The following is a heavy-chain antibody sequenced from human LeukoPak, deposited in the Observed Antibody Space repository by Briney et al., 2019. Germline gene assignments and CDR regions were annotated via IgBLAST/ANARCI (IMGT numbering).Heavy chain of an antibody. D-gene: IGHD3-10*01. CDR2: INHSGST. CDR3: VRDTYYYGSETYYFDY. Sequence: PSETLSLTCAVYGGSFSGYYWSWIRQPPGKGLEWIGEINHSGSTNYNPSLKSRVTISVDTSKNQFSLKLSSVTAADTAVYYCVRDTYYYGSETYYFDYWGQGTLVTVSS. CDR1: GGSFSGYY. J-gene: IGHJ4*02. V-gene: IGHV4-34*01.